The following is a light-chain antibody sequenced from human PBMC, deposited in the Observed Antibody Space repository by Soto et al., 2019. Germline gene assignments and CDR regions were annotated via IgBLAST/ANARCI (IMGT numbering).Light chain of an antibody. CDR1: QSVSDTY. CDR2: GAS. J-gene: IGKJ1*01. Sequence: EIVLTQSPGTLSLSPGDRATLSCRASQSVSDTYIAWYQQKPGQAPRLLIYGASSRATGMPDRFSGSGSGTDFTLSISRLEPGDFAVYYCQQYGSSPWTFGQGTKVAIK. V-gene: IGKV3-20*01. CDR3: QQYGSSPWT.